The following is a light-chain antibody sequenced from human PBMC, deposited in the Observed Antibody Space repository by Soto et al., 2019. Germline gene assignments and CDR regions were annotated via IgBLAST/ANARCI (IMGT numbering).Light chain of an antibody. V-gene: IGKV1-12*01. CDR3: LQNYYSFRT. Sequence: DIQMTQSPSSVSASVGDRVSITCRASQGISNWLAWYQQKPGRAPKLLIYTGSSLQSGVPSRFSGTGSGTDFTLTISSLQPEDVATYYCLQNYYSFRTFGQGTKVEIK. CDR1: QGISNW. CDR2: TGS. J-gene: IGKJ1*01.